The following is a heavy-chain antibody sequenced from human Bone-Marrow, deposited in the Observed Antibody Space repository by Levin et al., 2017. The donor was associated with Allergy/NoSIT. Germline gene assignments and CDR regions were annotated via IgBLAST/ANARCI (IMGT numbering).Heavy chain of an antibody. V-gene: IGHV4-59*01. CDR2: IYHSGNT. CDR3: ARDDGIASAGPFDL. Sequence: SETLSLTCTVSGDSITSYYWTWIRQAPGKGLEWIGFIYHSGNTNYNPSLKSRVTMSMDASKNQFSLKLNSVTAADTAVYYCARDDGIASAGPFDLWGQGTRVTVSS. CDR1: GDSITSYY. D-gene: IGHD6-13*01. J-gene: IGHJ4*02.